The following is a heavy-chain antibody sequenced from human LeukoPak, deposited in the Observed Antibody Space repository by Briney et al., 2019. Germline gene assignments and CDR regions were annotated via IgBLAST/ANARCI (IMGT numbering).Heavy chain of an antibody. CDR1: GYSISSGYY. D-gene: IGHD3-22*01. J-gene: IGHJ5*02. CDR3: AREDLYYYDSSGSQGWFDP. CDR2: IYHSGST. V-gene: IGHV4-38-2*02. Sequence: SETLSLTCAVSGYSISSGYYWGWIRQPPGKGLEWIGSIYHSGSTYYNPSLKSRVTISVDTSKNQFSLQLSSVTAADTAVYYCAREDLYYYDSSGSQGWFDPWGQGTLVTVSS.